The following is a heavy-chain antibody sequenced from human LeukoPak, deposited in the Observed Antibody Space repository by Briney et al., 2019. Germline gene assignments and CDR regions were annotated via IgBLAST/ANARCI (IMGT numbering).Heavy chain of an antibody. D-gene: IGHD3-10*01. V-gene: IGHV3-30*04. Sequence: GGSLRLSCAASGFTFSSYAMHWVRQAPGKGLEWVAVISYDGSNKYYADSVKGRFTISRDNSKNTLYLQMNSLRAEDTAVYYCAESRRITMVRDSFDYWGQGTLVTVSS. J-gene: IGHJ4*02. CDR3: AESRRITMVRDSFDY. CDR1: GFTFSSYA. CDR2: ISYDGSNK.